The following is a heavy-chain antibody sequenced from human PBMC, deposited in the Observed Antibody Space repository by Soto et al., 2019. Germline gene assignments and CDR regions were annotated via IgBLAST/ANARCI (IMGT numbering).Heavy chain of an antibody. CDR3: VKDTYYYDSSGYYIFDY. V-gene: IGHV3-23*01. D-gene: IGHD3-22*01. CDR1: GFTFSSYA. CDR2: ISGSGGTT. J-gene: IGHJ4*02. Sequence: GGSLRLSCATSGFTFSSYAMSWVRQAPGKGLEWVSDISGSGGTTYYADSVKGRFTVSRDNSKNTLYLQMNSLRAEDTAVYYCVKDTYYYDSSGYYIFDYWGQGTLVTVSS.